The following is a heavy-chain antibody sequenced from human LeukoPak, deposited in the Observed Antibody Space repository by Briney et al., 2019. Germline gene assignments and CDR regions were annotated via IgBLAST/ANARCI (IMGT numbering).Heavy chain of an antibody. J-gene: IGHJ4*02. CDR1: GYTFTTYD. CDR3: ARGLWELDY. D-gene: IGHD1-26*01. V-gene: IGHV1-8*03. CDR2: MNPNSGNT. Sequence: ASVKVSCKPSGYTFTTYDINWVRQATGQGLERMGWMNPNSGNTGYAQKFQDRIPLTRDTCINTAYMELSSLTPEDTAVYYCARGLWELDYRGQGTLVTVSS.